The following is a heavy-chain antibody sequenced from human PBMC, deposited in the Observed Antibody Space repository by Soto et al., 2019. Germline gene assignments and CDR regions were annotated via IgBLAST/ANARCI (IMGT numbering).Heavy chain of an antibody. Sequence: GXSVKVSCKASAYTFSSHGIIWVRQAPGQGLEWMGWISGYNGNAKYAQRFQGRVTMTTGTSTSTVYMDLRSLGSDDSAVYYCAREGSYGWYDCWGQGTLVTASS. V-gene: IGHV1-18*01. D-gene: IGHD2-15*01. CDR1: AYTFSSHG. J-gene: IGHJ5*01. CDR3: AREGSYGWYDC. CDR2: ISGYNGNA.